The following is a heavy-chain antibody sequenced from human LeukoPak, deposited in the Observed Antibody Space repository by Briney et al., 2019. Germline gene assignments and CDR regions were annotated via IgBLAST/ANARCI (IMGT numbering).Heavy chain of an antibody. V-gene: IGHV3-23*01. CDR1: GFTFSNNW. CDR2: ISGSGGST. Sequence: GGSLRLSCAASGFTFSNNWMHWVRQAPGKGLEWVSAISGSGGSTYYADSVKGRFTISRDNSKNTLYLQMNSLRAEDTAVYYCAGQYDLDYWGQGTLVTVSS. D-gene: IGHD3-3*01. CDR3: AGQYDLDY. J-gene: IGHJ4*02.